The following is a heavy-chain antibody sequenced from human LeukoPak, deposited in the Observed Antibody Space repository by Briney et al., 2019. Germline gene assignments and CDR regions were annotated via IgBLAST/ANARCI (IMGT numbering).Heavy chain of an antibody. CDR1: GGSISSYY. CDR2: IYYSGST. V-gene: IGHV4-59*01. D-gene: IGHD2-21*01. CDR3: ATGLVDDAFDI. Sequence: PSETLSLTCTVSGGSISSYYWSWIRQPPGKGLEWIGYIYYSGSTNYNPSLKSRVTISVDTSKNQFSLKLSSVTAADTAVYYCATGLVDDAFDIWGQGTMVTVSS. J-gene: IGHJ3*02.